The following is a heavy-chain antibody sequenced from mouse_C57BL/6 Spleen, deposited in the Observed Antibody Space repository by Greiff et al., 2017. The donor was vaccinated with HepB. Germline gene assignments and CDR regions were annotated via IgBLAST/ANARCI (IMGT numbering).Heavy chain of an antibody. CDR3: TSGYGNYLGYYAMDY. CDR2: ISSGGDYI. V-gene: IGHV5-9-1*02. D-gene: IGHD2-1*01. Sequence: EVNVVESGEGLVKPGGSLKLSCAASGFTFSSYAMSWVRQTPEKRLEWVAYISSGGDYIYYADTVKGRFTISRDNARNTLYLQMSSLKSEDTAMYYCTSGYGNYLGYYAMDYWGQGTSVTVSS. CDR1: GFTFSSYA. J-gene: IGHJ4*01.